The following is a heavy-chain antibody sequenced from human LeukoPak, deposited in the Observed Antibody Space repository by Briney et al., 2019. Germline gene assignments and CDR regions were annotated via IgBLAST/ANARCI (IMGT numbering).Heavy chain of an antibody. J-gene: IGHJ6*02. Sequence: GGSLRLSCAASGFTFSSYSMNWVRQAPGKGLEWVSYISSSSSTIYYADSVKGRFTISRDNAKNSLYLQMNSLRAEDTAVYYCAKSGVDYYYYGMDVWGQGTTVTVSS. CDR2: ISSSSSTI. D-gene: IGHD2-15*01. V-gene: IGHV3-48*04. CDR3: AKSGVDYYYYGMDV. CDR1: GFTFSSYS.